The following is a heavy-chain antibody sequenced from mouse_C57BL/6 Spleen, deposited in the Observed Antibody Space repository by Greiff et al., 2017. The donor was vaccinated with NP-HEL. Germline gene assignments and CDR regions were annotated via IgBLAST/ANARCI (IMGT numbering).Heavy chain of an antibody. J-gene: IGHJ2*01. CDR1: GYTFTDYE. CDR2: IDPETGGT. V-gene: IGHV1-15*01. D-gene: IGHD2-5*01. Sequence: QVQLQQSGAELVRPGASVTLSCKASGYTFTDYEMHWVKQTPVHGLEWIGAIDPETGGTAYNQKFKGKAILTADKSSSTAYMELRSLTSEDSAVYYCTRNSNYEEDYFDDWGQGTTLTVSS. CDR3: TRNSNYEEDYFDD.